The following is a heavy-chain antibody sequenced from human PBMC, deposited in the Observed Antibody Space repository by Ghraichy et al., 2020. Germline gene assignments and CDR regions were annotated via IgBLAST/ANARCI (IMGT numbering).Heavy chain of an antibody. V-gene: IGHV4-30-4*07. J-gene: IGHJ2*01. D-gene: IGHD4-17*01. CDR1: GGSISSGGYS. CDR3: ARDPEGTVTTELRYFDL. Sequence: SETLSLTCAVSGGSISSGGYSWSWIRQPPGKGLEWIGYIYHSGSTYYNPSLKSRVTISVDTSKNQFSLKLSSVTAADTAVYYCARDPEGTVTTELRYFDLWGRGTLVTVSS. CDR2: IYHSGST.